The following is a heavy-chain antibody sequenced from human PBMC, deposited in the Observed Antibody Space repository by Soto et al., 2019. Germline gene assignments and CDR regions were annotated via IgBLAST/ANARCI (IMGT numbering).Heavy chain of an antibody. CDR1: GGTFSSYA. Sequence: QVQLVQSGAEVKKPGSSVKVSCKASGGTFSSYAISWVRQAPGQGLEWMGGIIPIFGTANYAQKFKGRVTITADESTSTAYMELSSLRSEDTAVYYCARVYCSGGSCYPYYYYYGMDVWGQGTTVTVSS. CDR3: ARVYCSGGSCYPYYYYYGMDV. D-gene: IGHD2-15*01. J-gene: IGHJ6*02. V-gene: IGHV1-69*12. CDR2: IIPIFGTA.